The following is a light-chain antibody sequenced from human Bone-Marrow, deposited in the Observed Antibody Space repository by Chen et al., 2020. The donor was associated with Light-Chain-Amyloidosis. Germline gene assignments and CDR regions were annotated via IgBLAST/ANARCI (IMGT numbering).Light chain of an antibody. J-gene: IGKJ4*01. CDR1: QTISSNY. V-gene: IGKV3-20*01. CDR3: QQYGTSPLT. CDR2: GSS. Sequence: EIVLTQSPGTLSLSPGEGANLSCRASQTISSNYLTWYQQKFGQAPWLLIYGSSSRATGIPDRFTGSGSGTDFTLTINRLEPEDFAMYYCQQYGTSPLTFGGGTKVEIK.